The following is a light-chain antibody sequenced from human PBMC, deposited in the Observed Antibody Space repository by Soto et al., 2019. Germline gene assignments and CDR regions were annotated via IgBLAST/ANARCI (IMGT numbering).Light chain of an antibody. CDR3: QQLNRFPRT. CDR1: QDISSY. Sequence: DIQLTQSPSFLSASVGDRVTITCRASQDISSYLAWYQQRPGKVPRFLTHSASTLQSGVPSRFSATGSGTTVTLIIISLQPEDIATYYCQQLNRFPRTFGQGTKVEV. CDR2: SAS. J-gene: IGKJ1*01. V-gene: IGKV1-9*01.